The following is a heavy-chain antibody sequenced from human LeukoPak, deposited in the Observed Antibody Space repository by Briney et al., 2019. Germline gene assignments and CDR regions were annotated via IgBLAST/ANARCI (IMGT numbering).Heavy chain of an antibody. D-gene: IGHD6-13*01. V-gene: IGHV3-64D*06. J-gene: IGHJ4*02. CDR2: ISSNGGST. Sequence: GGSLRLSCSASGFTFSSYAMHWVRQAPGKGLEYVSAISSNGGSTYYADSVKGRFTISRDNSKNTLYLQMSSLRAKDTAVYYCVKDLRAGTGDYWGQGTLVTVSS. CDR3: VKDLRAGTGDY. CDR1: GFTFSSYA.